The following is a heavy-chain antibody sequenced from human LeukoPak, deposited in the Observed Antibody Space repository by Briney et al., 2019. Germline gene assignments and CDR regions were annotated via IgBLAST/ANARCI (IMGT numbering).Heavy chain of an antibody. CDR3: TTQQRALGYCISTSCYPDFYYYGMDV. D-gene: IGHD2-2*01. V-gene: IGHV3-15*01. CDR1: GFTFSNAW. Sequence: GGSLRLSCAASGFTFSNAWMNWVRQAPGKGLEWVGRIKRKTDGETTDYAAPVKGRFGISRDDSKNTLYLQMNSLKTEDTAVYYCTTQQRALGYCISTSCYPDFYYYGMDVWGQGTTVTVSS. CDR2: IKRKTDGETT. J-gene: IGHJ6*02.